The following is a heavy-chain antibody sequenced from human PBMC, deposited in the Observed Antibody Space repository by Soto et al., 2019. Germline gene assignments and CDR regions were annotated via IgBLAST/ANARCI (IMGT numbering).Heavy chain of an antibody. Sequence: GGSLRLSCAASGFIFSNARMMWVRQAPGRGLEWIGRINSKTDGGTIDYAAPVKGRFTISRDDSEDTLYLQMNNLKAEDTAVYYCIYYYASGRHYDYWGQGTLVTVSS. CDR2: INSKTDGGTI. CDR1: GFIFSNAR. D-gene: IGHD3-10*01. J-gene: IGHJ4*02. CDR3: IYYYASGRHYDY. V-gene: IGHV3-15*01.